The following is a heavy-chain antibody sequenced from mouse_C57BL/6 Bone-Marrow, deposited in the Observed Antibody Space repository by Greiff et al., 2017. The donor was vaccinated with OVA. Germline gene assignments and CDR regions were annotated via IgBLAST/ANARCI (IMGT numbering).Heavy chain of an antibody. CDR2: IDPSDSET. CDR1: GYTFTSYW. J-gene: IGHJ2*01. Sequence: VKLQQPGAELVRPGSSVKLSCKASGYTFTSYWMHWVKQRPIQGLEWIGNIDPSDSETHYNQKFKDKATLTVDKSSSTAYMQLSSLTSEDSAVYFCARWIYYGNYKGYYFDYWGQGTTLTVSS. CDR3: ARWIYYGNYKGYYFDY. D-gene: IGHD2-1*01. V-gene: IGHV1-52*01.